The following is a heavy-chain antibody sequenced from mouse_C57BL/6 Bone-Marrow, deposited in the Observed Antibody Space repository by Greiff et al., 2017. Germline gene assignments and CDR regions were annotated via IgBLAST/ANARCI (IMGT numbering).Heavy chain of an antibody. V-gene: IGHV1-72*01. J-gene: IGHJ3*01. D-gene: IGHD4-1*01. Sequence: QVQLQQPGAELVKPGASVKLSCKASGYTFTSYWMHWVKQRPGRGLEWIGRIDPNSGGTKYNEKFKSKATLTVDKPSSTAYMQISSLTSEDSAVYYCARGSLLTAFAYWGQGTLVTVSA. CDR2: IDPNSGGT. CDR3: ARGSLLTAFAY. CDR1: GYTFTSYW.